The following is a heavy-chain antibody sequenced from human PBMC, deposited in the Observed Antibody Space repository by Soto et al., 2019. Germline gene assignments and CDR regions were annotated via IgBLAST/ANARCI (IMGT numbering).Heavy chain of an antibody. CDR3: AREMVRGVGSDY. D-gene: IGHD3-10*01. CDR1: GYTFTSYG. V-gene: IGHV1-18*01. CDR2: ITTDKGKT. J-gene: IGHJ4*02. Sequence: ASVKVSCKTSGYTFTSYGISWVRQAPGQGLEWMGWITTDKGKTTYAQKFQGRVTMTTDTSTSTAYMELRSLRSDDTAVFYCAREMVRGVGSDYWGQGTLVTVS.